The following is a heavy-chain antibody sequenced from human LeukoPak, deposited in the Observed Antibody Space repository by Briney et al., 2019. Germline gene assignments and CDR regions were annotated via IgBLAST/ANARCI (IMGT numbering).Heavy chain of an antibody. J-gene: IGHJ6*03. CDR3: ARVEYYYDSSGYSYYMDV. Sequence: SETQSLTCTVSGGSVSSGSYYWSWIREPPGKGLVWIGYIYYSGSTNYNPSLKSRVTISVDTSKNQFSLKLSSVTAADTAVYYCARVEYYYDSSGYSYYMDVWGKGTTVTVSS. V-gene: IGHV4-61*01. CDR1: GGSVSSGSYY. D-gene: IGHD3-22*01. CDR2: IYYSGST.